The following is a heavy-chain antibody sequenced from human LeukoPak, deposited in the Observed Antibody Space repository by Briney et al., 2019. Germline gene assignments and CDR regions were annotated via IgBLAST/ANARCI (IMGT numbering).Heavy chain of an antibody. Sequence: GGSLRLSCAASGFTFSNAWMSWVRQAPGKGLEWVAVISYDGSNKYYADSVKGRFTISRDNSKNTGYLQMNSLRGDDTAVYYCAKSTGYSSGWFDYWGQGTLVTVSS. V-gene: IGHV3-30*18. J-gene: IGHJ4*02. CDR1: GFTFSNAW. CDR3: AKSTGYSSGWFDY. CDR2: ISYDGSNK. D-gene: IGHD6-19*01.